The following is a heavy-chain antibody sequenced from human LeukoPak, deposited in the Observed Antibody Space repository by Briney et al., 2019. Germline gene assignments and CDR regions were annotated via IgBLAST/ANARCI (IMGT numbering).Heavy chain of an antibody. CDR3: ARAGVYYYDIGFDP. D-gene: IGHD3-22*01. CDR1: GGSISSSSYY. J-gene: IGHJ5*02. V-gene: IGHV4-61*02. CDR2: IYTSGST. Sequence: SETLSLTCTVSGGSISSSSYYWSWIRQPAGKGLEWIGRIYTSGSTNYNPSLKSRVTMSVDTSKNQFSLKLSSVTAADTAVYYCARAGVYYYDIGFDPWGQGTLVTVSS.